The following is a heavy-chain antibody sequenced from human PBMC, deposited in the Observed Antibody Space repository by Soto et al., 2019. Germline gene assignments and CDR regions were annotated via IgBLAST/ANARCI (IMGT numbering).Heavy chain of an antibody. CDR3: TTSGYDTFVNY. Sequence: GGSLRLSXAASGFTFSGSTMHWVRQASGKGLEWVGRIRSKVNSYATAYAASVKGRFTISRDDSENTAYLQMNSLKTEDTAVYYCTTSGYDTFVNYWGQGTLVTVSS. V-gene: IGHV3-73*01. D-gene: IGHD5-12*01. J-gene: IGHJ4*02. CDR2: IRSKVNSYAT. CDR1: GFTFSGST.